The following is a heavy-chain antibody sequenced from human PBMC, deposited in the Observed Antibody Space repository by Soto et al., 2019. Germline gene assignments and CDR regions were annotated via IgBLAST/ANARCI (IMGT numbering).Heavy chain of an antibody. CDR1: GGTFSSYA. CDR2: IIPIFGTA. J-gene: IGHJ6*02. CDR3: ASRAVGSYYFDSSGSLSKNYYYYYGMDV. Sequence: GASVKVSCKASGGTFSSYAISWVRQAPGQGLEWMGGIIPIFGTANYAQKFQGRVTITADESTSTAYMELSSLRSEDTAVYYCASRAVGSYYFDSSGSLSKNYYYYYGMDVWGQGTTVTVSS. V-gene: IGHV1-69*13. D-gene: IGHD3-22*01.